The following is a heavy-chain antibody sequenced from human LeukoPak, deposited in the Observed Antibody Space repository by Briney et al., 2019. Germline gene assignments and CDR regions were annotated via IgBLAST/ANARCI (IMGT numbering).Heavy chain of an antibody. V-gene: IGHV3-11*06. CDR2: ISAGSSYK. CDR3: ARDDAMGATIDY. D-gene: IGHD1-26*01. J-gene: IGHJ4*02. CDR1: TFTFSDYD. Sequence: GGSLRLSCTASTFTFSDYDMGWVRQAPGKGLEWVSSISAGSSYKFSADSVQGRFTISRDDAKNSLYLQMNSLRAEDTAVYYCARDDAMGATIDYWGQGTLVTVSS.